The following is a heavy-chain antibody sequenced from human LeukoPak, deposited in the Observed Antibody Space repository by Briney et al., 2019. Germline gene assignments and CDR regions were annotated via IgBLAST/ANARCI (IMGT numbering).Heavy chain of an antibody. CDR2: ISYDGSNK. Sequence: GGSLRLSCAASGFTFSSYAMHWVRQAPGKGLEWVAVISYDGSNKYYADSVKGRFTISRDNSKNTLYLQMNSLRAEDTAVYYCAGILDVYGAFDIWGQGTMVTVSS. D-gene: IGHD3-16*01. V-gene: IGHV3-30*04. CDR3: AGILDVYGAFDI. J-gene: IGHJ3*02. CDR1: GFTFSSYA.